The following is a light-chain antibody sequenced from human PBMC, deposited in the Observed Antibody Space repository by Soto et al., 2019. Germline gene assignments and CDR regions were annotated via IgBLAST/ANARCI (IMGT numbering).Light chain of an antibody. CDR3: SSYTTSSTLV. V-gene: IGLV2-14*01. CDR1: SSDIGNYNY. CDR2: DVS. J-gene: IGLJ1*01. Sequence: QSVLTQPASLSGSPGQSITISCTGTSSDIGNYNYVSWYQQHPGKAPKLMIYDVSNRPSGVSDRFSGSKSGNTASLSISGLQAEDEADYYCSSYTTSSTLVFGTGTKLTVL.